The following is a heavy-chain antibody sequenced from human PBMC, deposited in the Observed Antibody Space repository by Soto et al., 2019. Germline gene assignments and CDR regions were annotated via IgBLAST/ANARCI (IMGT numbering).Heavy chain of an antibody. CDR2: ITWNSGDT. Sequence: GGPLRLSCVASGFAFDDYAMHLVRQVPGKGLEWVSGITWNSGDTFYADSVKGRFSISRDNDENSLHLQMNSVRGCDTAFYYCARGGSAALVSPCCRGNWIDPCGQISSATVSS. D-gene: IGHD3-10*01. J-gene: IGHJ5*02. CDR3: ARGGSAALVSPCCRGNWIDP. CDR1: GFAFDDYA. V-gene: IGHV3-9*01.